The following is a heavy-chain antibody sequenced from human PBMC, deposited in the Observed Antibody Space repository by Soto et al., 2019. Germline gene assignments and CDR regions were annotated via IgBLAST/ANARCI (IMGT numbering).Heavy chain of an antibody. V-gene: IGHV3-7*03. CDR2: INKDGSKQ. CDR1: GSTFTAYY. CDR3: SRENWFQDY. J-gene: IGHJ4*02. D-gene: IGHD3-10*01. Sequence: GGSLRLSCAASGSTFTAYYMTWVRQVPGKGLEWVASINKDGSKQYYVDSVKGRFTISRDNAMNSLYLQMNSLRAGDTALYYCSRENWFQDYWGQGTLVTVSS.